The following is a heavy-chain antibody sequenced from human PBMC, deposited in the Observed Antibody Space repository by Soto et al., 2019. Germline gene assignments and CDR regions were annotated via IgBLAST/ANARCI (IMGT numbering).Heavy chain of an antibody. Sequence: EVQLLESGGGLVQPGGSLRLSCVPSGFTFSGSAMTWVRQAPGKGLEWVSYISTSGSPAYYADSVKGRFTISTDNAKKSLYLQMDSLRAEDTGVYYCATGGIYYEAWGQGTLVTVSS. V-gene: IGHV3-48*03. D-gene: IGHD1-26*01. CDR2: ISTSGSPA. J-gene: IGHJ5*02. CDR1: GFTFSGSA. CDR3: ATGGIYYEA.